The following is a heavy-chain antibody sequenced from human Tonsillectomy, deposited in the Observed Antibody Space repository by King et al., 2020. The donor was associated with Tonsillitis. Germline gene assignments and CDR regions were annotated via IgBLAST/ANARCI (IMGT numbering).Heavy chain of an antibody. CDR1: AFTFSNYA. CDR2: IEGDGSGT. Sequence: VQLVESGGGMVQPGGSLRISCVASAFTFSNYAMSWVRQAPGKGLEWVSSIEGDGSGTFYADSVKGRFTISRDNSMRTLALQMSSLRAEDTAVYFCAKDFVSGNGIFDPFDIRGPGTMVTVSS. D-gene: IGHD3-9*01. V-gene: IGHV3-23*04. CDR3: AKDFVSGNGIFDPFDI. J-gene: IGHJ3*02.